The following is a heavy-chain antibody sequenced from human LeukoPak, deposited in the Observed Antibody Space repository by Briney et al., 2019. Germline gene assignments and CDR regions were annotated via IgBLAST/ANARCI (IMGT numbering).Heavy chain of an antibody. Sequence: SETLSLTCTVSGGSISHYYWSWIRQPPGKGLEWIGYIYYSGSTNYNPSLKSRVTISVDTSKNQFSLKLRSVTAADTAVYYCARVTGYVIEDNFDYWGQGTLVTVSS. D-gene: IGHD2-15*01. V-gene: IGHV4-59*01. J-gene: IGHJ4*02. CDR3: ARVTGYVIEDNFDY. CDR1: GGSISHYY. CDR2: IYYSGST.